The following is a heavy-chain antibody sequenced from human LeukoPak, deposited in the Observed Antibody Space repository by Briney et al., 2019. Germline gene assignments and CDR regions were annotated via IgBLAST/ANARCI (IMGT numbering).Heavy chain of an antibody. D-gene: IGHD3-10*01. CDR3: ARDPQGSGPVGNWFDP. CDR1: GFTFNKFA. J-gene: IGHJ5*02. CDR2: IGSSGATT. Sequence: LGGSLSLSCEASGFTFNKFAMSWVRQAPGKGPEWVSAIGSSGATTFYADSVKGRFTISRDNAKNSLYLQMNSLRVDDTAVYYCARDPQGSGPVGNWFDPWGQGTLVTVSS. V-gene: IGHV3-23*01.